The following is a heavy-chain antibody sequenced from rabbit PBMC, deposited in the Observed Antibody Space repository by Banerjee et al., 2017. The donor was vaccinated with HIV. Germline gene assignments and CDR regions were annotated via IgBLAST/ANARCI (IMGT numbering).Heavy chain of an antibody. Sequence: QEQLEESGGDLVKPEGFLTLTCTASGFSFSSSYWICWVRQAPGKGLEWIACIYAGSSGSTKYASWAKGRFTISKTSSTTVTLQMTSLTAADTATYFCARGSDGVYGAAGYDIFDPWGPGTLVTVS. CDR3: ARGSDGVYGAAGYDIFDP. D-gene: IGHD1-1*01. CDR1: GFSFSSSYW. J-gene: IGHJ2*01. V-gene: IGHV1S45*01. CDR2: IYAGSSGST.